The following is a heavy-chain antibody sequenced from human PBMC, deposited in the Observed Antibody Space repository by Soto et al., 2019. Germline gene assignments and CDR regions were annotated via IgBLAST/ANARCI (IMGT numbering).Heavy chain of an antibody. J-gene: IGHJ4*02. D-gene: IGHD4-17*01. Sequence: ASVKVSCKASGYTFTSYYMHWVRQAPGQGLEWMGIINPNSGSTNYAQKFQGRVTMTRDTSTSTVYMELSSLRAEDTAVYYCATYGQHLMDYWGQGTLVTVSS. CDR1: GYTFTSYY. V-gene: IGHV1-46*01. CDR3: ATYGQHLMDY. CDR2: INPNSGST.